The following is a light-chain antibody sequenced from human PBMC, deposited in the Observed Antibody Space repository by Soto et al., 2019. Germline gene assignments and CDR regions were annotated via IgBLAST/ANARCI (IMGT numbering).Light chain of an antibody. CDR1: QSINSD. V-gene: IGKV3-20*01. Sequence: EIVMTQSPATLAVSPGETTRLSCRASQSINSDVAWDQQKLCQTPRLLIHGASTRATCIADRFSGSGSGTDFTLTISRLEPEDFAVYYCQQYGSSPITFGQGTRLEIK. J-gene: IGKJ5*01. CDR3: QQYGSSPIT. CDR2: GAS.